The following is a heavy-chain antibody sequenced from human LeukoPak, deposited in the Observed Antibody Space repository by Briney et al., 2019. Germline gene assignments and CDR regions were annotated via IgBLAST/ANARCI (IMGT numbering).Heavy chain of an antibody. CDR2: ITPNADRT. Sequence: GGSLRLSCAASGFTFGSYGMSWVRQAPGKGREWVSFITPNADRTSYADSVEGRFTISRENPRNTLYMQMNSLRDEDTAVYYCAIMHGYYDGSGYWVQWGQGTLVTVSS. CDR3: AIMHGYYDGSGYWVQ. J-gene: IGHJ1*01. V-gene: IGHV3-23*01. D-gene: IGHD3-22*01. CDR1: GFTFGSYG.